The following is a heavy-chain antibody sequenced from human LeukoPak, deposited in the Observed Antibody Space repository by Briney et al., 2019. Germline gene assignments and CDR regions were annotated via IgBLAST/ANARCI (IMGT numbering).Heavy chain of an antibody. V-gene: IGHV3-48*04. CDR2: ISSSGSTI. J-gene: IGHJ4*02. D-gene: IGHD5-18*01. Sequence: GSLRLSCAASGFTFSSYSMNWVRQAPGKGLEWVSYISSSGSTIYYADSVKGRFTISRDNAKNSLYLQMNSLRAEDTAVYYCASGYSYGKVDYWGQGTLVTVSS. CDR1: GFTFSSYS. CDR3: ASGYSYGKVDY.